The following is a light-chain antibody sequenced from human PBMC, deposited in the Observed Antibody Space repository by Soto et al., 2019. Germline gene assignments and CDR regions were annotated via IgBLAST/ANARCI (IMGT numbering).Light chain of an antibody. Sequence: EIVLTQSPGTLSLSPGERATLSCRASQSVSSRYLAWYRQKPGQPPRLLIYAASSRDTGIPDRFSGSGSGTDFTLTISRLEPDDFAVYYCQQYGSSPPYTFGQGTKLEI. J-gene: IGKJ2*01. CDR1: QSVSSRY. CDR2: AAS. V-gene: IGKV3-20*01. CDR3: QQYGSSPPYT.